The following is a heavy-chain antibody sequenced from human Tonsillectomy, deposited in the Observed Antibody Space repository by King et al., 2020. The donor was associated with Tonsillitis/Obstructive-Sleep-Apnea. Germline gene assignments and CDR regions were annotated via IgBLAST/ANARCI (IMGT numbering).Heavy chain of an antibody. CDR2: IRSKAYGGTT. CDR1: GFTFGDYA. D-gene: IGHD3-3*01. V-gene: IGHV3-49*04. CDR3: TRDRTSYEFSSGYDLDY. J-gene: IGHJ4*02. Sequence: VQLVESGGGLVQPGRSLRLSCKASGFTFGDYAMSWVRQAPGKGLEWVSFIRSKAYGGTTDYAESVKGRFTISRDDSKSIAYLQMNSLKTEDTAVYYCTRDRTSYEFSSGYDLDYWGQGTLVTVSS.